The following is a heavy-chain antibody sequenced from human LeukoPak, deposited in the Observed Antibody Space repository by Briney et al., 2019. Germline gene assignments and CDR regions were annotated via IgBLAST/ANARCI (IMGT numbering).Heavy chain of an antibody. J-gene: IGHJ6*04. D-gene: IGHD3-10*02. CDR3: AELGITMIGGV. Sequence: GGSPRLSCAASGVTFSSYEMNWVRQAPGKGLEWVSYISSSGSTIYYADSVKGRFTISRDNAKNSLYLQMNSLRAEDTAVYYCAELGITMIGGVWSKGTTVTISS. V-gene: IGHV3-48*03. CDR2: ISSSGSTI. CDR1: GVTFSSYE.